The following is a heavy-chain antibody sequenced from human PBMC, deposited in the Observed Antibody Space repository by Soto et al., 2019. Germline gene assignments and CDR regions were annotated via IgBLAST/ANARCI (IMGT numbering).Heavy chain of an antibody. CDR2: IIPILGIA. J-gene: IGHJ3*02. Sequence: SVKVSCKASGGTFSSYTISWVRQAPGQGLEWMGRIIPILGIANYAQKFQGRVTITADKSTSTAYMELSSLRSEDTAVYYCARDPSQIVVVPAAGRGHDAFDIWGQGTMVTVSS. CDR3: ARDPSQIVVVPAAGRGHDAFDI. D-gene: IGHD2-2*01. CDR1: GGTFSSYT. V-gene: IGHV1-69*04.